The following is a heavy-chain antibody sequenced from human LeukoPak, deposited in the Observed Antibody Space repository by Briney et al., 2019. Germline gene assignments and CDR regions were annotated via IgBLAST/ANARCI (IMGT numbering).Heavy chain of an antibody. Sequence: PGGSLRLSCAASGFTFSSYEMIWVRQAPGKGLEWVSYISSSGSTKYYADSVKGRFTISRDNAKNSLYLQMCSLRADDTAVYYCARADENFDFWGQGTQVTVSS. V-gene: IGHV3-48*03. J-gene: IGHJ4*02. CDR3: ARADENFDF. CDR1: GFTFSSYE. CDR2: ISSSGSTK.